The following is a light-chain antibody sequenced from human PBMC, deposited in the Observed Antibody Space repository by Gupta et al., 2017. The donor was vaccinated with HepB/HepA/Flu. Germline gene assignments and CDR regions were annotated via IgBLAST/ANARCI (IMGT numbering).Light chain of an antibody. CDR1: SSDVGGYNY. J-gene: IGLJ2*01. CDR2: DVN. CDR3: SSYTSINTLVV. V-gene: IGLV2-14*03. Sequence: SALTPPASVSGSPGTSITIFCSGTSSDVGGYNYVSWFQQHPGKAPKLMIYDVNNRPSGISNRFSGSKSGNTASLTISGLQAEDEADYYCSSYTSINTLVVFGGGTKLTVL.